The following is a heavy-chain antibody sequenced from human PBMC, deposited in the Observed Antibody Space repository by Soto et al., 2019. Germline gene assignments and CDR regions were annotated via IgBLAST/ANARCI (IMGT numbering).Heavy chain of an antibody. V-gene: IGHV4-31*03. CDR2: IYYSGST. CDR1: GGSISSGGYY. D-gene: IGHD5-18*01. CDR3: ARRVIQLMPYFDY. J-gene: IGHJ4*02. Sequence: SETLSLTCTVSGGSISSGGYYWSLIQQHTGKGLEWIGYIYYSGSTYYNPSLKSRVTISVDTSKNQFSLKLSSVTAADTAVYYCARRVIQLMPYFDYWGQGTLVTVSS.